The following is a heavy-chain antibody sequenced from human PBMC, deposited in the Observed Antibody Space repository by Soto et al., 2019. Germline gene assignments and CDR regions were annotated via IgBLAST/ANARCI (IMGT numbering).Heavy chain of an antibody. CDR2: ISYDGSNK. V-gene: IGHV3-30*18. CDR1: GFTFSSYG. Sequence: GGSLRLSCAASGFTFSSYGMHWVRQAPGKGLEWVAVISYDGSNKYYADSVKGRFTISRDNSKNTLYLQMNSLRAEDTAVYYCAKDAGIVVVPAAMDVWGQGTTVTVSS. J-gene: IGHJ6*02. CDR3: AKDAGIVVVPAAMDV. D-gene: IGHD2-2*01.